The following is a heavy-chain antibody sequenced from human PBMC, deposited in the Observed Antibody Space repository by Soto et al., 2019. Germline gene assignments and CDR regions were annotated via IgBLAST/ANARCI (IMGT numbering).Heavy chain of an antibody. CDR3: ARVRYFDWSPGYYYGMDV. V-gene: IGHV4-34*01. J-gene: IGHJ6*02. CDR2: INHSGST. D-gene: IGHD3-9*01. Sequence: QVQLQQWGAGLLKPSETLSLTCAVYGGSFSDYYWSWIRQPPGKGLEWIGEINHSGSTNYNPSLKSRVTISVDTSKNQFSLKLSSVTAADTAVYYCARVRYFDWSPGYYYGMDVWGQGTTVTVSS. CDR1: GGSFSDYY.